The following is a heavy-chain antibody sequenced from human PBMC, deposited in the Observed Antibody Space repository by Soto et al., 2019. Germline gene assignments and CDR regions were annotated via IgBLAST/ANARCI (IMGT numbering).Heavy chain of an antibody. J-gene: IGHJ5*02. CDR3: ARLSLGYYDSSGYYYPRFDP. CDR1: GGSISNYY. D-gene: IGHD3-22*01. Sequence: PSETLSLTCTVPGGSISNYYWSWIRQPPGKGLEWIGYIHYSGSTYYNPSLKSRVTISVDTSKNQFSLKLSSVTAADTAVYYCARLSLGYYDSSGYYYPRFDPWGQGTLVTVSS. CDR2: IHYSGST. V-gene: IGHV4-59*08.